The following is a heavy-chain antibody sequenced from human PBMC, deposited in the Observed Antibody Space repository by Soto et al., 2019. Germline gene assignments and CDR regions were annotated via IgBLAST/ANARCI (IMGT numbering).Heavy chain of an antibody. V-gene: IGHV4-39*01. CDR3: AIDSTNWFDP. J-gene: IGHJ5*02. CDR1: GGSSSSSSYY. Sequence: LETLSLTCTVSGGSSSSSSYYWGWIRQPPGKGLEWIGSIYYSGSTYYNPSLKSRVTISVDTSKNQFSLKLSSVTAADTAVYYCAIDSTNWFDPWGQGTLVTVSS. CDR2: IYYSGST. D-gene: IGHD3-22*01.